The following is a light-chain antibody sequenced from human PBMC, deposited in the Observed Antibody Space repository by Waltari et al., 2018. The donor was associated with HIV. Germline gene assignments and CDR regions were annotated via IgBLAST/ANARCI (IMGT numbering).Light chain of an antibody. V-gene: IGKV1-16*02. CDR2: AAS. CDR3: QQYYTYPFT. CDR1: QGVGNS. J-gene: IGKJ3*01. Sequence: DIQVTQSPSSLSASVGDRVTLTCRASQGVGNSLAWFHQRPGKAPQPLIYAASSLQSGVPTKFSGSGSGTDFTLTISSLQPEDLGTYYCQQYYTYPFTFGPGTKVYI.